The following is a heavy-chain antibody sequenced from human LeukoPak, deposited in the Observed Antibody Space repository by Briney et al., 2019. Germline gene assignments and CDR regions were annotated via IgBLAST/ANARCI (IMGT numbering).Heavy chain of an antibody. V-gene: IGHV3-23*01. J-gene: IGHJ4*02. D-gene: IGHD3-10*01. CDR3: AKRSRGWFGESDY. Sequence: GGPLRLSCAASGFTFSSYAMSWVRQAPGKGLEWVSAISGSGGSTYYADSVKGRFTISRDNSKNTLYLQMNSLRAEDTAVYYCAKRSRGWFGESDYWGQGTLVTVSS. CDR1: GFTFSSYA. CDR2: ISGSGGST.